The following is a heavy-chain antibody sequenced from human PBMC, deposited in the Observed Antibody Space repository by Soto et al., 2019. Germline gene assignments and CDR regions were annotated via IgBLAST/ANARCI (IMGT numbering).Heavy chain of an antibody. CDR3: ARQPNLYDFWSEDYYYGMDV. D-gene: IGHD3-3*01. CDR2: IYYSGST. CDR1: GGSISSSSYY. V-gene: IGHV4-39*01. Sequence: SETLSLTCTVSGGSISSSSYYWGWIRQPPGKGLEWIGSIYYSGSTYYNPSLKSRVTISVDTSKNQFSLKLSSVTAADTAVYYCARQPNLYDFWSEDYYYGMDVWGQGTTVTVSS. J-gene: IGHJ6*02.